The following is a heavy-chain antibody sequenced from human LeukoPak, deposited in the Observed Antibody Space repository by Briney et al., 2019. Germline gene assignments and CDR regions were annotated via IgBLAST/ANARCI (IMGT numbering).Heavy chain of an antibody. CDR3: ARGSSYCSSTSCYPTNWFDP. J-gene: IGHJ5*02. V-gene: IGHV4-38-2*02. D-gene: IGHD2-2*01. CDR1: GYSISSGYY. CDR2: IYHSGST. Sequence: PSETLSLTCTVSGYSISSGYYWGWIRQPPGKGLEWIGSIYHSGSTYYNPSLKSRVTISVDTSKNQFSLKLSSVTAADTAVYYCARGSSYCSSTSCYPTNWFDPWGQGTLVTVSS.